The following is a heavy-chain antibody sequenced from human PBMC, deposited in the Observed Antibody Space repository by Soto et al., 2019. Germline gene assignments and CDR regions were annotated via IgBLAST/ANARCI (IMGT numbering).Heavy chain of an antibody. CDR1: GYTFPTNG. V-gene: IGHV1-18*01. Sequence: QVQLVQSGAEVKKPGASVKASCRPSGYTFPTNGITWCRQAPGQGLEWMGWISAYNGNTNYAQKLQGRVTMTTDTSTSTAYMELRSLRSDDTAVYYCASFSIAAADPYGMDVWGQGTTVTVSS. CDR3: ASFSIAAADPYGMDV. CDR2: ISAYNGNT. D-gene: IGHD6-13*01. J-gene: IGHJ6*02.